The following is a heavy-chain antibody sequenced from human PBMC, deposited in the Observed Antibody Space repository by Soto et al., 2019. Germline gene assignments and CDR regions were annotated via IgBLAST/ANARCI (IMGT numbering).Heavy chain of an antibody. CDR2: INHSGST. Sequence: SETLSLTCAVYGGSFSGYYWSWIRQPPGKGLEWIGEINHSGSTNYNPSLKSRVTISVDTSKNQFSLKLSSVTAADTAVYYCARGRHYGSGSYYPNYYYYGMDVWGQGTTVTVSS. V-gene: IGHV4-34*01. CDR1: GGSFSGYY. CDR3: ARGRHYGSGSYYPNYYYYGMDV. J-gene: IGHJ6*02. D-gene: IGHD3-10*01.